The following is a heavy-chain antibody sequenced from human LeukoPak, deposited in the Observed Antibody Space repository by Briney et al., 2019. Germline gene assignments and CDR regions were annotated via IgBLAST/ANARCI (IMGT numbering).Heavy chain of an antibody. CDR2: ITVMSGTA. J-gene: IGHJ5*01. CDR3: ATELRGYSFGYDS. CDR1: GGTFSSYA. Sequence: SVKVSCKASGGTFSSYAIAWVRQAPGQGLEWMGRITVMSGTANYAQKFQDRVTITTDESTSAAYMEVSSLRSEDTAVYFCATELRGYSFGYDSWGQGTLVTVSS. V-gene: IGHV1-69*05. D-gene: IGHD5-18*01.